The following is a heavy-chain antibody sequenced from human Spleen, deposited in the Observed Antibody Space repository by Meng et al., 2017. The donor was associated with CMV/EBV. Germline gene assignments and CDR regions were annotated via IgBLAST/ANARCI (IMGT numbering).Heavy chain of an antibody. V-gene: IGHV3-21*01. Sequence: GESLKISCAASGFTFSSYSMNWVRQAPGKGLEWVSSISSSSSYIYYADSVKGRFTISRDNAKNSLYLQMNSLRAEDTAVYYCASSQLVDFYHGMDVWGQGTTVTVSS. J-gene: IGHJ6*02. CDR2: ISSSSSYI. CDR3: ASSQLVDFYHGMDV. CDR1: GFTFSSYS. D-gene: IGHD6-6*01.